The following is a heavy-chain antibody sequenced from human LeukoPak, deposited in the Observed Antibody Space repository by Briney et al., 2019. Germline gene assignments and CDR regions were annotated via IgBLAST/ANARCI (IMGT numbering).Heavy chain of an antibody. V-gene: IGHV1-2*02. CDR2: INPNSGGT. CDR3: ARTPLTTVVTLNFDY. Sequence: ASVTVSCKASGYTFTGYYMHWVRQAPGQGLEWMGWINPNSGGTNYAQKFQGRVTMTRDTSISTAYMELSRLRSDDTAVYYCARTPLTTVVTLNFDYWGQGTLVTVSS. CDR1: GYTFTGYY. D-gene: IGHD4-23*01. J-gene: IGHJ4*02.